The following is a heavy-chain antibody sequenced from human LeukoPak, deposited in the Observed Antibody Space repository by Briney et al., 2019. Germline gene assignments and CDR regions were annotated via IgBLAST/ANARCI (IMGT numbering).Heavy chain of an antibody. CDR2: ISPNSGGT. J-gene: IGHJ2*01. Sequence: ASVKVSCKASGGTFSSYAITWVRQAPGQGLEWMGWISPNSGGTNYAQKFQGRVTMTRDTSISTAYMELSRLRSDDTAVYYCARGPFGDILTGSSYWYFDLWGRGTLVTVSS. CDR3: ARGPFGDILTGSSYWYFDL. D-gene: IGHD3-9*01. V-gene: IGHV1-2*02. CDR1: GGTFSSYA.